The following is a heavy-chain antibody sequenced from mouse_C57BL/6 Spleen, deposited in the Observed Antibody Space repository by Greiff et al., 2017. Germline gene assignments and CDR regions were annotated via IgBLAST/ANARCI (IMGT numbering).Heavy chain of an antibody. CDR3: ARRDGWGYTSYWYCDV. Sequence: QVTLKESGPGILQSSQTLSLTCSFSGFSLSTSGMGVSWIRQPSGKGLEWLAHIYWDDDKRYNPFLKSRLTISKDTSRNQVFLKITSVDTAVTATYYCARRDGWGYTSYWYCDVWGTGTTVTVSS. J-gene: IGHJ1*03. CDR1: GFSLSTSGMG. V-gene: IGHV8-12*01. D-gene: IGHD2-2*01. CDR2: IYWDDDK.